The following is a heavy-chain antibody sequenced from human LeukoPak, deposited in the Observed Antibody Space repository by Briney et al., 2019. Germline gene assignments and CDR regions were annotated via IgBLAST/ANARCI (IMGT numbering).Heavy chain of an antibody. Sequence: GGSLRLSCAASGFTFRSYWMSWVRQAPGKGLEWAANIKQDGSEKYYVDSVKGRFTISRDNAKNSLYLQMNSLRAEDTAVYYCARGASGWYVEDYWGQGTLVTVSS. CDR3: ARGASGWYVEDY. V-gene: IGHV3-7*01. D-gene: IGHD6-19*01. CDR2: IKQDGSEK. CDR1: GFTFRSYW. J-gene: IGHJ4*02.